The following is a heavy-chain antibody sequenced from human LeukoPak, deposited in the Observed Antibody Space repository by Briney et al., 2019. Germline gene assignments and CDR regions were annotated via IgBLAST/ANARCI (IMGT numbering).Heavy chain of an antibody. CDR2: ILYSGTA. V-gene: IGHV4-59*02. Sequence: LETLSLTCTVSGASATSYYWNSIPHPPGKGLEWIGYILYSGTANSTPSLISRVTMSLDTSKNQFSLELSAVTAADTAVYYCARRIVARGLGQENWFDPWGQGILVTVSS. J-gene: IGHJ5*02. CDR1: GASATSYY. CDR3: ARRIVARGLGQENWFDP. D-gene: IGHD6-6*01.